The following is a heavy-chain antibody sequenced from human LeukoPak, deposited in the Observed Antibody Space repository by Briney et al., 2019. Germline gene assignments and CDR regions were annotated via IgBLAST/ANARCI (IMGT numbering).Heavy chain of an antibody. J-gene: IGHJ6*03. Sequence: PSETLSLTCTVSGGSISSYYWSWIRQPPGKGLEWIGEINHSGSTNYNPSLKSRVTISVDTSKNQFSLKLSSVTAADTAVYYCARGGWGIAARPNYYYYYYMDVWGKGTTVTVSS. D-gene: IGHD6-6*01. CDR1: GGSISSYY. CDR3: ARGGWGIAARPNYYYYYYMDV. V-gene: IGHV4-34*01. CDR2: INHSGST.